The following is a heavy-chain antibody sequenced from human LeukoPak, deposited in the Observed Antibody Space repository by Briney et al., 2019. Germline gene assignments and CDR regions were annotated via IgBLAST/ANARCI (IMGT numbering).Heavy chain of an antibody. V-gene: IGHV1-2*02. CDR3: ARDVDYYFDY. Sequence: ASVKVSCKASGYTFTGYYMHWVRQAPGQGLEWMGWINPNSGGTNYAQKFQGRVTMTRDTSITTAYMELSRVRSDDTAVYYCARDVDYYFDYWGQGTLVTVSS. CDR1: GYTFTGYY. J-gene: IGHJ4*02. CDR2: INPNSGGT.